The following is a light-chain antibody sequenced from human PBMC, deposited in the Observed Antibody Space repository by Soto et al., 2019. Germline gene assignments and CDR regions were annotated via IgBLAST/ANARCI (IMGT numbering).Light chain of an antibody. CDR2: LES. V-gene: IGKV1-5*03. CDR3: QYYGSYS. Sequence: DIQMTQSPSTLSASDGDRVTITCRASQSFSPWLAWYQQKPGKAPKLLIYLESILESGVPSRFSGSGSGTESTLTISSLQPDDFAIYYCQYYGSYSFGQGTRWIS. CDR1: QSFSPW. J-gene: IGKJ1*01.